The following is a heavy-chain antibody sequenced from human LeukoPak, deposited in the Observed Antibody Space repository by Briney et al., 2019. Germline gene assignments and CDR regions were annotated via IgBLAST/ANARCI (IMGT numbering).Heavy chain of an antibody. J-gene: IGHJ6*03. V-gene: IGHV3-23*01. D-gene: IGHD6-13*01. CDR3: ARLAGGSSWYRWQDYYYYMDV. CDR2: ISDSGDDT. CDR1: GFTFSNYV. Sequence: GGSLRLSCTGSGFTFSNYVMSWVRQAPGKRLEWVSGISDSGDDTDYADSVKGRFTISRDNSKNTLFLQMNSLRAEDTAVYYCARLAGGSSWYRWQDYYYYMDVWGKGTTVTVSS.